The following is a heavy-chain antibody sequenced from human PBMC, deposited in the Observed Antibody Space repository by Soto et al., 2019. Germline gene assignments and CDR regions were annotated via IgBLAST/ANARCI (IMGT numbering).Heavy chain of an antibody. CDR1: GYTFTSYA. CDR3: ARDRVVLVPAAIGWFDP. CDR2: INAGNGNT. J-gene: IGHJ5*02. V-gene: IGHV1-3*01. D-gene: IGHD2-2*02. Sequence: GASVKVSCKASGYTFTSYAMHWVRQAPGQRLEWMGWINAGNGNTKYSQKFQGRVTITRDTSASTAYMELSSLRSEDTAVYYCARDRVVLVPAAIGWFDPWGQGTLVTVSS.